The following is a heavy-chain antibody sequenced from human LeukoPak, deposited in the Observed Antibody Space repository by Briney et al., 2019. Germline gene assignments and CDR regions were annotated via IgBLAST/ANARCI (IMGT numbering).Heavy chain of an antibody. D-gene: IGHD7-27*01. CDR3: ARSPNWGFSDL. V-gene: IGHV3-23*01. Sequence: GGSLRLSCAASGFTFSTCAIQWVRQAPGRGLEWVSSVSPSGGETFYAASVKGRFTISRDESQNTVYLQLSSLSAEDTAVYYCARSPNWGFSDLWGQGTLVTVSS. CDR2: VSPSGGET. CDR1: GFTFSTCA. J-gene: IGHJ5*02.